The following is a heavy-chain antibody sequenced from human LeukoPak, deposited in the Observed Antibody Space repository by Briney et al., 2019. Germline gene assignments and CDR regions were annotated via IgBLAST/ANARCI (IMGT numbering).Heavy chain of an antibody. Sequence: PGRSLRLSCAASGFTFSSYGMHWVRQAPGKGLEWVAVISYDGSNKYYADSVKGRFTISRDNSKNTLYLQMNSLRAEDTAVYYCAKDYGRYCSGGSCYPFDYWGQGTLVTVSS. D-gene: IGHD2-15*01. CDR1: GFTFSSYG. V-gene: IGHV3-30*18. J-gene: IGHJ4*02. CDR2: ISYDGSNK. CDR3: AKDYGRYCSGGSCYPFDY.